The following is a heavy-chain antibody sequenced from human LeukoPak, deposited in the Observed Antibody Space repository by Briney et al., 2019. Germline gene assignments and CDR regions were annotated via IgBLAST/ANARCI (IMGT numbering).Heavy chain of an antibody. D-gene: IGHD4-17*01. CDR3: ATEGTTGHGINDQGLDS. CDR1: GFSVSTTY. Sequence: GSLRLSCAASGFSVSTTYLSWVRQAPGKGLDWLSVISSGGDTRYAESAKGRFTTSRDISKNTVYLQMNNLRAEDTAVYYCATEGTTGHGINDQGLDSWGQGILVTVSS. CDR2: ISSGGDT. J-gene: IGHJ4*02. V-gene: IGHV3-66*01.